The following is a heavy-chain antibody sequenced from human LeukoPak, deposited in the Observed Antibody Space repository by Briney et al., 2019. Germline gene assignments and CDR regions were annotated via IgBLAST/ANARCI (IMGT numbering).Heavy chain of an antibody. Sequence: AGGSLRLSCAASGFTFTTYWMSRVRQAPGKGLEWVANIKQDGTEKYYVDSVKGRFTISRDNAKNSLYLQMNSLRVEDTAVYYCAKVAKYYYGSETYYFFEHWGQGTPVTASS. CDR1: GFTFTTYW. CDR2: IKQDGTEK. D-gene: IGHD3-10*01. CDR3: AKVAKYYYGSETYYFFEH. J-gene: IGHJ4*02. V-gene: IGHV3-7*01.